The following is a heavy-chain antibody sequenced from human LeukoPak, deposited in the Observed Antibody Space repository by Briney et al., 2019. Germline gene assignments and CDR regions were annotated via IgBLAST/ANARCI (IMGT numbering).Heavy chain of an antibody. CDR3: AGYYYGSENYHNHPNFDY. CDR2: VNHGGST. D-gene: IGHD3-10*01. V-gene: IGHV4-34*01. J-gene: IGHJ4*02. Sequence: SETLSLTCAVFGGSFSGYYWTWIRQPPGKGLEWIGEVNHGGSTTYNPSLKSRVTISVDTSKNRCSLKLSSVTAADTAVYYCAGYYYGSENYHNHPNFDYWGQGTLVTVSS. CDR1: GGSFSGYY.